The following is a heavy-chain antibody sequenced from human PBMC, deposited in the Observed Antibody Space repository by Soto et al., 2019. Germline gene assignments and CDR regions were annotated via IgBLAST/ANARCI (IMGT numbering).Heavy chain of an antibody. CDR2: IYPGDSDT. Sequence: GESLKISCTGSGYSFTSYWIGWVRQMPGKGLEWMGIIYPGDSDTRYSPSFQGQVTISADKSISTAYLQWSSLKASDTAMYYCARHRPFYCSGGSCYWSDWGQGTLVTVSS. CDR3: ARHRPFYCSGGSCYWSD. D-gene: IGHD2-15*01. V-gene: IGHV5-51*01. CDR1: GYSFTSYW. J-gene: IGHJ4*02.